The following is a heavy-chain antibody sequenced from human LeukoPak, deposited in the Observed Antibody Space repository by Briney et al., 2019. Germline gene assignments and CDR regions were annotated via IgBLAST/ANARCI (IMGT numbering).Heavy chain of an antibody. CDR3: ARAESVVGVASYYFDY. CDR2: INAGNGNT. V-gene: IGHV1-3*01. Sequence: ASVKVSCKASGYTFTSYAMHWVRQAPGQRLEWMGWINAGNGNTKYSQKFQGRVTITRDTSASTAYMELSSLRSEDTAVYYCARAESVVGVASYYFDYWGQGTLVTVSS. D-gene: IGHD2-15*01. CDR1: GYTFTSYA. J-gene: IGHJ4*02.